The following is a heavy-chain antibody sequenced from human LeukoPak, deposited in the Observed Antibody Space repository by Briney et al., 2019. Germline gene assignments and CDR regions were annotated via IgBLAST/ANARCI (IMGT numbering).Heavy chain of an antibody. CDR2: INHSGST. J-gene: IGHJ4*02. V-gene: IGHV4-34*01. CDR1: GGSFSGYY. CDR3: AGGHADSSSWYGY. Sequence: PSETLSLTCAVYGGSFSGYYWSWIRQPPGKGLEWIGEINHSGSTNYNPSLKSRVTISVDTSKNQFSLKLSSVTAADTAVYYCAGGHADSSSWYGYWGQGTLVTVSS. D-gene: IGHD6-13*01.